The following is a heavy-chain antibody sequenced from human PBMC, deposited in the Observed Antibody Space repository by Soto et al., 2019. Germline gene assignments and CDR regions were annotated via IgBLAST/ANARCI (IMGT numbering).Heavy chain of an antibody. J-gene: IGHJ4*02. CDR1: GGSISGYY. CDR3: AREGDYGYYFDY. D-gene: IGHD4-17*01. CDR2: IYYSGST. Sequence: PSETLSLTCTVSGGSISGYYWSWIRQPPGKRLEWIGYIYYSGSTNYNPSLKSRVTISVDTSKNQFSLKLSSVTAADTAVYYCAREGDYGYYFDYWGQGTQVTVSS. V-gene: IGHV4-59*01.